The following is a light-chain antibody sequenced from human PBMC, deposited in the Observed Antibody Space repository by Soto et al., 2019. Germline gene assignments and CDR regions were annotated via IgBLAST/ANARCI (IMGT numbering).Light chain of an antibody. CDR2: VVS. CDR1: SSDVGGYNY. J-gene: IGLJ3*02. V-gene: IGLV2-8*01. CDR3: SSYAGSNNLV. Sequence: QSALTQPPSASGSPGQSVTISCTGTSSDVGGYNYVSWYQQHPVKAPQLMIYVVSKRPSGVPDLFAGSKSGNTASLTVSGLQAEDEADYYCSSYAGSNNLVFGGGTKLTVL.